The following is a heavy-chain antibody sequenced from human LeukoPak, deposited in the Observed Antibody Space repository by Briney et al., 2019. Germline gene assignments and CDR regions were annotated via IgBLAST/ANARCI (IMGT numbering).Heavy chain of an antibody. J-gene: IGHJ6*02. CDR2: IRYDGSNK. CDR3: ARDSGYCSGGSCYAYYYYGMDV. CDR1: GFTFSSYG. Sequence: GGSLRLSCAASGFTFSSYGMYWVRQAPGKGLEWVAFIRYDGSNKYYADSVKGRFTISRDNSKNTLYLQMNSLRAEDTAVYYCARDSGYCSGGSCYAYYYYGMDVWGQGTTVTVSS. V-gene: IGHV3-30*02. D-gene: IGHD2-15*01.